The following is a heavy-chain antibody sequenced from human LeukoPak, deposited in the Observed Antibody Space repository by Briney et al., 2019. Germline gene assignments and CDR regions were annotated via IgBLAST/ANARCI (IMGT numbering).Heavy chain of an antibody. CDR2: IYYSGST. D-gene: IGHD3-3*01. V-gene: IGHV4-59*12. Sequence: SETLSLTCTVSGGSISSYYWNWIRQPPGKGLEWIGYIYYSGSTNYNPSLKSRVTISVDTSKNQFSLKLSSVTAADTAVYYCARYQGDFWSGYYRAFDIWGQGTMVTVSS. J-gene: IGHJ3*02. CDR3: ARYQGDFWSGYYRAFDI. CDR1: GGSISSYY.